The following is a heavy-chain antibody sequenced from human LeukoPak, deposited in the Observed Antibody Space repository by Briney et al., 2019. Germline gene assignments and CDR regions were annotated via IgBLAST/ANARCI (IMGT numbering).Heavy chain of an antibody. CDR1: GFTFSSYW. V-gene: IGHV3-7*01. CDR3: ARAPGEGWFDP. D-gene: IGHD4-17*01. Sequence: GGSLRLSCAASGFTFSSYWMSWVRQAPRKGLEWVASIKQDGSEKYYVDSVKGRFTISRDNAKNSLYLQMNSLRAEDTALYYCARAPGEGWFDPWGQGTLVTVSS. CDR2: IKQDGSEK. J-gene: IGHJ5*02.